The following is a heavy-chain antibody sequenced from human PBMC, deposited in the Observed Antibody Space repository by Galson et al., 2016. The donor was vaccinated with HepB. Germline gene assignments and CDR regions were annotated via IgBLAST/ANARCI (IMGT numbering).Heavy chain of an antibody. Sequence: SLRLSCAASGFPFSSYAMSWVRQAPGKGLAWVSPISSAGTASYAYSVKGRFTISRDNSKNTLDLQMDSLRVKDTALYFCFRVPRYYADYSSGVGDCWGQGTLLTVSS. J-gene: IGHJ4*02. CDR2: ISSAGTA. D-gene: IGHD4-17*01. V-gene: IGHV3-23*01. CDR1: GFPFSSYA. CDR3: FRVPRYYADYSSGVGDC.